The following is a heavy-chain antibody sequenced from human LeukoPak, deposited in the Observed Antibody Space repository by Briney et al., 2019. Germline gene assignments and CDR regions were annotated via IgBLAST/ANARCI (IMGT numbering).Heavy chain of an antibody. V-gene: IGHV4-59*01. D-gene: IGHD2-15*01. CDR3: ARTYCSGGSCYDLDY. Sequence: SETLSLTCTVSGGSLSGFYWSWIRQPPGKGLEWIGYVYYSGSTTYNPSLKSRVTISVDTSKNQFSLRLGSVTAADTAVYYCARTYCSGGSCYDLDYWGQGTLVTVSS. CDR2: VYYSGST. CDR1: GGSLSGFY. J-gene: IGHJ4*02.